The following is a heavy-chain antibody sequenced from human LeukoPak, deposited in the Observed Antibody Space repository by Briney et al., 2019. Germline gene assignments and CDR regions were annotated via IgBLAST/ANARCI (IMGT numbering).Heavy chain of an antibody. J-gene: IGHJ5*02. Sequence: SETLSLTCAVYGGSFSGYYWSWIRQPPGKGLEWIGEINHSGSTNYNPSLKSRVTISIDTSRNQFSLKLNSVTAADTAVYYCARHYGPWGQGTLVTVSS. CDR1: GGSFSGYY. CDR2: INHSGST. V-gene: IGHV4-34*01. CDR3: ARHYGP. D-gene: IGHD3-16*01.